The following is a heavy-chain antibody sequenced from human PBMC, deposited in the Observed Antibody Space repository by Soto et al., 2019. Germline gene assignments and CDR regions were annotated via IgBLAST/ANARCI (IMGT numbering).Heavy chain of an antibody. CDR3: AREDSSSWRFDY. J-gene: IGHJ4*01. V-gene: IGHV3-30-3*01. D-gene: IGHD6-13*01. CDR1: RFTFSSYN. CDR2: ISSDGINK. Sequence: QVQLVESGGGVVQPGRSLRLSCAASRFTFSSYNMHWVRQAPGKGLEWVAVISSDGINKYYAGSVKGRFTISRDNSKNTLYLQMNSLRAEDTALYYCAREDSSSWRFDYWGHGTLVTVYS.